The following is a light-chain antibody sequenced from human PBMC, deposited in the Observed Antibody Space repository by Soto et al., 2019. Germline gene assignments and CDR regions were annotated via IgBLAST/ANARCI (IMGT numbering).Light chain of an antibody. CDR1: QSVSNN. J-gene: IGKJ4*01. V-gene: IGKV3-15*01. Sequence: EIVMTQSPATLSVSPGERATLSCRASQSVSNNLAWYQQKPGQAPRLLIYGASTRATGIPARFSGSGSGTAFTLTSSILQSEDFAVYYCQQYNNWPPLTFGGGTKVEIK. CDR3: QQYNNWPPLT. CDR2: GAS.